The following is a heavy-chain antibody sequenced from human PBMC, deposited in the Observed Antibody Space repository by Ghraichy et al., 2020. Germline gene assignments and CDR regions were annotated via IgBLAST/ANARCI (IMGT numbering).Heavy chain of an antibody. D-gene: IGHD2-15*01. Sequence: ASVKVSCKASGYTFTGYYMHWVRQAPGQGLEWMGWINPNSGGTNYAQQFQGRVTMTRETSISTAYMELSRLRSDDTAVYYCARDLGYCSGGSCYEPDAFDIWGQGTMVTVSS. CDR1: GYTFTGYY. V-gene: IGHV1-2*02. CDR3: ARDLGYCSGGSCYEPDAFDI. CDR2: INPNSGGT. J-gene: IGHJ3*02.